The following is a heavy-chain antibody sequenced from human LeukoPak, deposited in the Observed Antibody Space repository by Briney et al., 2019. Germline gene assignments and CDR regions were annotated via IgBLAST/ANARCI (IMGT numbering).Heavy chain of an antibody. Sequence: SETLSLTCTVSGDSISSSSSYWGWLRQPPGKGLEWLGSIYYSGNTYYNASLKSQVSISIDTSKNQFSLRLTSVTAADTAVYYCARQTGSGLFILPGGQGTLVTVSS. CDR2: IYYSGNT. V-gene: IGHV4-39*01. CDR1: GDSISSSSSY. J-gene: IGHJ4*02. D-gene: IGHD3/OR15-3a*01. CDR3: ARQTGSGLFILP.